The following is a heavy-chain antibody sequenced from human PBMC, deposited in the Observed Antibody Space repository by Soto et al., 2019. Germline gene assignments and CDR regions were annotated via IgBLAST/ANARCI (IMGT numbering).Heavy chain of an antibody. V-gene: IGHV1-46*01. D-gene: IGHD2-2*03. Sequence: QVQLVQSGAEVKKPGASVKVSCKASGYTFTSYYMHWVRQAPGQGLEWMGIINPSGGSTSYAQKFQGIVTMTRDTSTSTVYMELSSLRSEYSAVYYCARDLGIVVVPAVIAGCFDPWGQGNLVTVSS. J-gene: IGHJ5*02. CDR1: GYTFTSYY. CDR3: ARDLGIVVVPAVIAGCFDP. CDR2: INPSGGST.